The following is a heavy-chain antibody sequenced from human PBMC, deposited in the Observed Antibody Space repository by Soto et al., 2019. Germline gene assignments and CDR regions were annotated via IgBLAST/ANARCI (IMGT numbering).Heavy chain of an antibody. Sequence: PGESLKISCKGSGYSFTSYWISWVRQMPGKGLEWMGRIDPSDSYTNYSPSFQGHVTISADKSISTAYLQWSSLKASDTAMYYCASGPYCSSTSCARVYYYGMDVWGQGTTVTVSS. CDR2: IDPSDSYT. CDR1: GYSFTSYW. D-gene: IGHD2-2*01. V-gene: IGHV5-10-1*01. J-gene: IGHJ6*02. CDR3: ASGPYCSSTSCARVYYYGMDV.